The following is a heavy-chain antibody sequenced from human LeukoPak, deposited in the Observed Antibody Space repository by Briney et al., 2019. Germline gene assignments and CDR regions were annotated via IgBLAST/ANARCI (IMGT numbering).Heavy chain of an antibody. Sequence: SETLSLTCAVYGGSFSGYYWSWIRQPPGKGLDWIGEINHSGSTNYNPSLKSRVTISVATSKNQFSLKLSSVTAADTAVYYCARHGRRSAVAGEDPWGQGTLVTVSS. D-gene: IGHD6-19*01. CDR3: ARHGRRSAVAGEDP. V-gene: IGHV4-34*01. CDR2: INHSGST. J-gene: IGHJ5*02. CDR1: GGSFSGYY.